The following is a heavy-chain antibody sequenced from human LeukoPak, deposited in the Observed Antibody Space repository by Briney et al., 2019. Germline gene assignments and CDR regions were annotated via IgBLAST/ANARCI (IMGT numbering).Heavy chain of an antibody. CDR1: GYTFTSYG. J-gene: IGHJ5*02. V-gene: IGHV1-18*01. Sequence: ASVKVSCKASGYTFTSYGISWVRQAPGQGLEWMGWISAYNGNTNYAQKLQGRVTMTTDTSTSTAYMELRSLRSDDTAVYYCARCLMITFGGVIVPSWFDPWGQGTLVTVSS. CDR3: ARCLMITFGGVIVPSWFDP. D-gene: IGHD3-16*02. CDR2: ISAYNGNT.